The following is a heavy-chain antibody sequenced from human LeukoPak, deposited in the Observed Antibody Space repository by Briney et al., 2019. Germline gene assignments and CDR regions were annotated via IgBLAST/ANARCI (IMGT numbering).Heavy chain of an antibody. V-gene: IGHV3-30*02. D-gene: IGHD2-2*01. CDR1: GFTFSSYG. Sequence: GGSLRLSCAASGFTFSSYGMHWVRQAPGKGLEWVAFIRYDGSNKYYADSVKGRFTISRDDSKNTLYLQMNSLRAEDTAVYYCAKRGYCSSTSCPIFDYWGQGTLVTVSS. CDR2: IRYDGSNK. J-gene: IGHJ4*02. CDR3: AKRGYCSSTSCPIFDY.